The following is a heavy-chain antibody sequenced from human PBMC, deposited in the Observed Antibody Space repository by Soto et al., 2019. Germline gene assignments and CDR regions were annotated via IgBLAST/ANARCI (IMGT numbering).Heavy chain of an antibody. V-gene: IGHV4-59*01. J-gene: IGHJ6*02. D-gene: IGHD3-3*01. CDR1: GVSISSNY. CDR2: IHYSGST. Sequence: PSETLSLTCIVSGVSISSNYWSWIRQPPGQGLEWIGYIHYSGSTNFNPSLKNRVVMSVDTSKNQFSLRLSSVTAADTAVYYCARSYPNTIFGVVPSRGLDVWGQGATVTV. CDR3: ARSYPNTIFGVVPSRGLDV.